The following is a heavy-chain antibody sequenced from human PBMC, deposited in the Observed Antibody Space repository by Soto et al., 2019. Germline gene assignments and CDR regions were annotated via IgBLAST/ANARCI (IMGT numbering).Heavy chain of an antibody. D-gene: IGHD2-21*02. V-gene: IGHV1-69*01. CDR3: AVGDPSDY. J-gene: IGHJ4*02. Sequence: QVQLVQSGSEVQKPGSSVKVSCKASGDTFSSYAISWVRQAPGQGLEWMGGIIPFFGSPKFAQKFQGRLTITADESTSTAYMQLSSLRSEDTAAYYCAVGDPSDYWGQGTLITVSS. CDR1: GDTFSSYA. CDR2: IIPFFGSP.